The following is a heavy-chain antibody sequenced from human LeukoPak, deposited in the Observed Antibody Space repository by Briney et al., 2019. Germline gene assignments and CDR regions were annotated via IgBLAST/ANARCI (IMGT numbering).Heavy chain of an antibody. Sequence: GGSLRLSCAASGFTVSSSYMSWVRQAPGKGLEWVSLIYSGGTTYYADSVKGRFTISRDNSKNTLYLQMNSLRAEDTAVYYCARDQGLGHYFDSWGQGTLVTVSS. J-gene: IGHJ4*02. CDR1: GFTVSSSY. CDR3: ARDQGLGHYFDS. D-gene: IGHD3-10*01. CDR2: IYSGGTT. V-gene: IGHV3-53*01.